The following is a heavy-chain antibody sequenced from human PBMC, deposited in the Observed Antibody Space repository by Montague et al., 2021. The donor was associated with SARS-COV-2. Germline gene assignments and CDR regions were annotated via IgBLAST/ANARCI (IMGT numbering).Heavy chain of an antibody. CDR2: IYNSGST. V-gene: IGHV4-4*07. Sequence: SETLSLTCTVSGGSISGYYWSWFRQSAGKGPEWIGRIYNSGSTSYNPSLKSRVTMSVDTSKNQFSLKLSSVTAADTAVYYCVRDQGRSNWNYPDYWGQGTLVTVSS. J-gene: IGHJ4*02. CDR1: GGSISGYY. D-gene: IGHD1-20*01. CDR3: VRDQGRSNWNYPDY.